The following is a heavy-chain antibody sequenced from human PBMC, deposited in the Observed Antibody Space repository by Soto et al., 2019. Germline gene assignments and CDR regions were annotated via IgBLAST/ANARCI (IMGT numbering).Heavy chain of an antibody. D-gene: IGHD3-22*01. CDR2: ISAYNGNT. CDR3: AREMDSSAPLYYYYYYGMDV. J-gene: IGHJ6*02. Sequence: ASVKVSCTASGYTFTSYGISWVRQAPRQGLEWMGWISAYNGNTNYAQKLQGRVTMTTDTSTSTAYMELRSLRSDDTAVYYCAREMDSSAPLYYYYYYGMDVWGQGTTVTVSS. CDR1: GYTFTSYG. V-gene: IGHV1-18*01.